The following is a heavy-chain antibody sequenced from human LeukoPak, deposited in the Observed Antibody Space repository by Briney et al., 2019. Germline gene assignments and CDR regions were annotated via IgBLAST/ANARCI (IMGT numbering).Heavy chain of an antibody. CDR1: GFSFRSYG. CDR3: AGGYYFGDY. V-gene: IGHV3-30*03. CDR2: ISDDGNNK. Sequence: PGRSLRLSCAASGFSFRSYGMHWVRQAPGKGLEWVTLISDDGNNKYYADSVKGRFTISRDNSKNTLNLQMNSLRAEDTAVYYCAGGYYFGDYWGQGTLVTVSS. D-gene: IGHD3-22*01. J-gene: IGHJ4*02.